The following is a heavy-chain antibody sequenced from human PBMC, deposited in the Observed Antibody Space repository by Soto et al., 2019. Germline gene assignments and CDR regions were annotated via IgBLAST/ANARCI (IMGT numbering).Heavy chain of an antibody. CDR3: ARDRADRGCDY. CDR2: VLPVLGTT. D-gene: IGHD2-15*01. Sequence: QVQLEQSGAEVKKPGSSVTVSCKASGDRFTSYAISWVRQAPGQGLEWVGTVLPVLGTTNYAQKWRGRVIITADEATSTAYMELGSLRSDDTAIYYCARDRADRGCDYWGQGTLVTVSS. J-gene: IGHJ4*02. CDR1: GDRFTSYA. V-gene: IGHV1-69*18.